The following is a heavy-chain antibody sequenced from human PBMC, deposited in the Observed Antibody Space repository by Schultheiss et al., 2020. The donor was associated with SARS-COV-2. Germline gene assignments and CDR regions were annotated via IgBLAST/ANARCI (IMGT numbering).Heavy chain of an antibody. CDR2: IYSGGST. CDR3: ARHDLTVTTYNWFDP. CDR1: GFTVSSNY. Sequence: GGSLRLSCAASGFTVSSNYMSWVRQAPGKGLEWVSVIYSGGSTYYADSVKGRFTISRDNSKNTLYLQMNSLRAEDTAVYYCARHDLTVTTYNWFDPWGQGTLVTVSS. J-gene: IGHJ5*02. V-gene: IGHV3-53*05. D-gene: IGHD4-17*01.